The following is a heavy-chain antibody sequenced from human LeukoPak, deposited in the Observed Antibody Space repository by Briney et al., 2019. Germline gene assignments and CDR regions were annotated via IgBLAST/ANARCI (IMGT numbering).Heavy chain of an antibody. CDR1: GFTFSSNS. Sequence: GGSLRLSCAVSGFTFSSNSMNWVRQAPGKGLEWVSSISSSSSYIYYADSVKGRFTISRDNAKNSLYLQMNSLRAEDTAVYYCARDGGYSHGYSFDYWGQGTLVTVSS. CDR2: ISSSSSYI. J-gene: IGHJ4*02. D-gene: IGHD5-18*01. CDR3: ARDGGYSHGYSFDY. V-gene: IGHV3-21*01.